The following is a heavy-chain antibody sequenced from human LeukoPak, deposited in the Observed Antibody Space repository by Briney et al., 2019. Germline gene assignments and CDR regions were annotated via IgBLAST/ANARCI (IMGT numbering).Heavy chain of an antibody. CDR1: GFTFSSYA. CDR2: ISGSGGST. D-gene: IGHD1-26*01. Sequence: GGSLRLSCAASGFTFSSYAMSWVRQAPGKGLEWVSAISGSGGSTYYADSVKGRFTISRDNSKNTLYLQMNSLRAEGTAVYYCAKVKWEGFIGFAFDIWGQGTMVTVSS. CDR3: AKVKWEGFIGFAFDI. J-gene: IGHJ3*02. V-gene: IGHV3-23*01.